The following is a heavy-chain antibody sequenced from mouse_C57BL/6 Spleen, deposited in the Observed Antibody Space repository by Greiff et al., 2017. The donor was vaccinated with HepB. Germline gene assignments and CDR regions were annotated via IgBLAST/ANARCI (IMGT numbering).Heavy chain of an antibody. V-gene: IGHV1-15*01. J-gene: IGHJ2*01. CDR1: GYTFTDYE. Sequence: VQLQQSGAELVRPGASVTLSCKASGYTFTDYEMHWVKQTPVHGLEWIGAIDPETGGTAYNQKFKGKAILTADKSSSTAYMELRSLTAEDSAFYYCTRGGDYYGSPSYYFDYWGQGTTLTVSS. CDR3: TRGGDYYGSPSYYFDY. D-gene: IGHD1-1*01. CDR2: IDPETGGT.